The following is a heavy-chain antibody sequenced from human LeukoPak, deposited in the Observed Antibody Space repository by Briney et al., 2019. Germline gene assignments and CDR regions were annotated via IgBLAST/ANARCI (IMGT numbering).Heavy chain of an antibody. D-gene: IGHD1-26*01. Sequence: SDTLSLTCAVSGGSISSINWWSWVRQLPWNGLEWIGEIYHSGSTNYNPSLKSRVTISVDKSKNQFSLKLSSVTAADTAVYYCARVSSGATTVDYWGQGTLVTVSS. V-gene: IGHV4-4*02. CDR1: GGSISSINW. CDR3: ARVSSGATTVDY. CDR2: IYHSGST. J-gene: IGHJ4*02.